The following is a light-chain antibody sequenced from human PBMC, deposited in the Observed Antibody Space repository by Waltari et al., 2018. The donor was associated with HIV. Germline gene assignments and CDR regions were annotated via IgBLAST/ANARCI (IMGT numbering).Light chain of an antibody. Sequence: EVVLTQSPATLSVSPGETATVSCRASQSIGDQLAWYQQNHGQAPRLVIYGSSTRATGCPARFSGSGSGTNFTLTIGSLQSEDSGVYYCQQYANWPPITFGQGTRLEIK. CDR2: GSS. CDR3: QQYANWPPIT. CDR1: QSIGDQ. V-gene: IGKV3-15*01. J-gene: IGKJ5*01.